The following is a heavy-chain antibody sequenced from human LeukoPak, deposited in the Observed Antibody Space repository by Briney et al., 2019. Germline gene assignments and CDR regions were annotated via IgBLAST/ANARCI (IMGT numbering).Heavy chain of an antibody. J-gene: IGHJ5*02. CDR3: ARAAQPGFDP. V-gene: IGHV3-48*01. CDR1: GLTFSTYS. CDR2: ISSDSGTI. Sequence: PGGSLRLSCGASGLTFSTYSMNWVRQAPGKGLEWVSYISSDSGTINYADSVKGRFTISRDNAKKSLYLQMNSLRAEDTAVYYCARAAQPGFDPWGQGTLVTVSS. D-gene: IGHD1-14*01.